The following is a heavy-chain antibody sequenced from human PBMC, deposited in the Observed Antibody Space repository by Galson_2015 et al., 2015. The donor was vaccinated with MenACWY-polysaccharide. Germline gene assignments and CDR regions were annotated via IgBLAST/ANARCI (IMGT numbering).Heavy chain of an antibody. Sequence: SLRLSCAASGFTFSSYSMNWVRQAPGKGLVWVSRINSDESSTSYADSVKGRFTISRDNAKNTLYLQMNSLRDEDTAVYYCARASHCANGVCYKGGIDYWGQGTLVTVSS. D-gene: IGHD2-8*01. CDR3: ARASHCANGVCYKGGIDY. CDR2: INSDESST. CDR1: GFTFSSYS. J-gene: IGHJ4*02. V-gene: IGHV3-74*01.